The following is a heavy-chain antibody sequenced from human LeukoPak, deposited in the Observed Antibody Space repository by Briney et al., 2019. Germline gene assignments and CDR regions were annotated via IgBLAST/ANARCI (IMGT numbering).Heavy chain of an antibody. CDR2: MNPNSGNT. V-gene: IGHV1-8*01. CDR1: GYTFTSYD. CDR3: ARGHYYDSSGYYSDAFDI. J-gene: IGHJ3*02. Sequence: GASVKVSCKASGYTFTSYDINWVRQATGQGLEWMGWMNPNSGNTGYAQKFQGRVTMTRITSISTAYMELSSLRSEDTAVYYCARGHYYDSSGYYSDAFDIWGQGTMVTVSS. D-gene: IGHD3-22*01.